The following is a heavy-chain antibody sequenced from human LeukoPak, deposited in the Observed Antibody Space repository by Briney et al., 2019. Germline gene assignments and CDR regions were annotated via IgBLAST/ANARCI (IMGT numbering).Heavy chain of an antibody. J-gene: IGHJ4*02. CDR2: ICYTGSI. V-gene: IGHV4-59*01. CDR3: ARSDSNYVADY. Sequence: SETLSLTCTVSGGSISSDCWSWIRQPPGKGLEWIVYICYTGSINYNPSLESRVTISVDTSKNQFSLKLTSVTAADTAIYYCARSDSNYVADYWGQGTLVTVSS. D-gene: IGHD4-11*01. CDR1: GGSISSDC.